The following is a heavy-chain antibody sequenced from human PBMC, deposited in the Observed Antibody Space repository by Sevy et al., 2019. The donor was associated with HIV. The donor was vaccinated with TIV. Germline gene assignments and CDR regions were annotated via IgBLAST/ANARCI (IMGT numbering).Heavy chain of an antibody. Sequence: SETLSLTCTVSGGSISSYYWSWIRQPAGKGLEWIGRIYTSGSTNYNPSLKSRVTMSVDTYKNQFSLRLSSVTAADTAVYYCVRVNSGYDYGLDYWGQGTLVTVSS. CDR2: IYTSGST. D-gene: IGHD5-12*01. CDR1: GGSISSYY. V-gene: IGHV4-4*07. CDR3: VRVNSGYDYGLDY. J-gene: IGHJ4*02.